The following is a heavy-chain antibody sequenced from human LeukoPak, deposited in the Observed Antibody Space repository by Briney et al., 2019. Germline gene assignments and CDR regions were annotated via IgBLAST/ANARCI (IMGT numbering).Heavy chain of an antibody. CDR3: ARALDSSGFYPYSFDY. J-gene: IGHJ4*02. Sequence: PGGSLRLSCAASGFTFDDYGMSWVRQAPGKGLEWVSSINWNGGSAGYADSVKGRFTISRDNAKNSLYLQMSSLRAEDTALYYCARALDSSGFYPYSFDYWGRGTLVTVSS. D-gene: IGHD3-22*01. CDR2: INWNGGSA. V-gene: IGHV3-20*04. CDR1: GFTFDDYG.